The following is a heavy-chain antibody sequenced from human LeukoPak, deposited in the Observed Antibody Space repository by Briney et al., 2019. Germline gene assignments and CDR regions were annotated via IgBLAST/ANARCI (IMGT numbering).Heavy chain of an antibody. CDR3: VRHEEEDGYNAKTFDY. CDR1: GGSVSSSGNF. J-gene: IGHJ4*02. D-gene: IGHD5-24*01. CDR2: TYYSRNT. Sequence: SETLSLTCTVSGGSVSSSGNFWGWVRQPPGRGLEWIASTYYSRNTYYNPSLKGRVTISVDTSKNQFSLKLSSVTAADTAVYYCVRHEEEDGYNAKTFDYWGQGTLVTVSS. V-gene: IGHV4-39*01.